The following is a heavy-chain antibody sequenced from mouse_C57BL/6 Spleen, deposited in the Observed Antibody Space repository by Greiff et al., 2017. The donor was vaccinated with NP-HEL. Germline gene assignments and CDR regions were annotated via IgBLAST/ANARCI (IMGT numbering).Heavy chain of an antibody. CDR3: ARGSSYGY. Sequence: QVQLQQPGAELVRPGSSVKLSCTASGYTFTSYWMDWVKQRPGQGLEWIGNIYPSDSETHYNQKFKDKATLTVDKSSSTAYMQLSGLASEDSAVYYCARGSSYGYWGKGTTLTVSS. CDR1: GYTFTSYW. CDR2: IYPSDSET. D-gene: IGHD1-1*01. J-gene: IGHJ2*01. V-gene: IGHV1-61*01.